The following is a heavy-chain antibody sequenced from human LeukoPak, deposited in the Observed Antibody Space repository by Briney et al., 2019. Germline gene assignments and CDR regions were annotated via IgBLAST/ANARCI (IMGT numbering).Heavy chain of an antibody. V-gene: IGHV3-53*01. CDR3: ARDFRYYDSSGYPTGPVDY. CDR1: GFIVSSYY. Sequence: GGSLRLSCAASGFIVSSYYMSWVRQAPGKGLEWVSVIYSGGNTNYADSVKGRFTISRDNSKNTLYLQMNSLRAEDTAVYYCARDFRYYDSSGYPTGPVDYWGQGTLVTVSS. CDR2: IYSGGNT. J-gene: IGHJ4*02. D-gene: IGHD3-22*01.